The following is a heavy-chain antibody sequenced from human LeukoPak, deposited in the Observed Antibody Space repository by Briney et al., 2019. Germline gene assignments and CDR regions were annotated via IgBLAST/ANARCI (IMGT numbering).Heavy chain of an antibody. Sequence: ASVTVSCKASGYTFTGYYMHWVRQAPGQGLEWMGWINPNSGGTNYAQKFQGRVTMTRDTSISTAYMELSRLRSDDTAVYYCARAHYDILTGYPYYFDYWGQGTLVTVSS. CDR3: ARAHYDILTGYPYYFDY. V-gene: IGHV1-2*02. D-gene: IGHD3-9*01. CDR2: INPNSGGT. CDR1: GYTFTGYY. J-gene: IGHJ4*02.